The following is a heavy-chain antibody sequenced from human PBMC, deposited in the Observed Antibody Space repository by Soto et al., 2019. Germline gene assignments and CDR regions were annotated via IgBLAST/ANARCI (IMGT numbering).Heavy chain of an antibody. CDR2: IDPSDSYT. D-gene: IGHD4-17*01. V-gene: IGHV5-10-1*01. J-gene: IGHJ6*02. CDR3: ARHHNDHGGNGVSYGMDV. Sequence: PXESLTTYFKGSGYSCTRYWTSLVRQMRGKGLEWMGRIDPSDSYTNYSPSFQGHVTISADKSISTAYLQWTSLKDSDTAMYYCARHHNDHGGNGVSYGMDVWGQGTTVTVYS. CDR1: GYSCTRYW.